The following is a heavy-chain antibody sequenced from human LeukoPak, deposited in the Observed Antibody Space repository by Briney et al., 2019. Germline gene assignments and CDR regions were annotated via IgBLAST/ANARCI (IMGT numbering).Heavy chain of an antibody. D-gene: IGHD3-22*01. Sequence: GGSLRLSCVASGFSFSSYWMAWVRQAPGKGLEWVANIKYDGSHKYYVDSVKGRFTISRDNAKNSVYLQMNSLRVDDTAVYFCASSHDSSGNDWGQGTMDTVSS. CDR2: IKYDGSHK. V-gene: IGHV3-7*01. CDR3: ASSHDSSGND. J-gene: IGHJ4*02. CDR1: GFSFSSYW.